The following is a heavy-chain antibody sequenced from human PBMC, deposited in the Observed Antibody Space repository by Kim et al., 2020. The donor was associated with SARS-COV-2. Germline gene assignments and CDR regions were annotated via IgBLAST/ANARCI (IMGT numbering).Heavy chain of an antibody. CDR1: GYTFTGYY. V-gene: IGHV1-2*04. CDR2: INPNSGGT. D-gene: IGHD6-13*01. Sequence: ASVKVSCKASGYTFTGYYMHWVRQAPGQGLEWMGWINPNSGGTNYAQKFQGWVTMTRDTSISTAYMELSRLRSDDTAVYYCARERIAAAGNVGGYYYGMDVWGQGTTVTVSS. J-gene: IGHJ6*02. CDR3: ARERIAAAGNVGGYYYGMDV.